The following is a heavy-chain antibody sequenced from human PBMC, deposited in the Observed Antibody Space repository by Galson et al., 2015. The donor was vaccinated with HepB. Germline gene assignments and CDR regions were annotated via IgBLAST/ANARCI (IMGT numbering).Heavy chain of an antibody. CDR1: GYTFTSYG. CDR3: ARDGAHKRQYCGGDCYSGY. Sequence: SVKVSCKASGYTFTSYGISWVRQAPGQGLEWMGWISAYNGNTNYAQKLQGRVTMTTDTSTSTAYMELRSLRPDDTAVYYCARDGAHKRQYCGGDCYSGYWGQGTLVTVSS. J-gene: IGHJ4*02. D-gene: IGHD2-21*02. CDR2: ISAYNGNT. V-gene: IGHV1-18*01.